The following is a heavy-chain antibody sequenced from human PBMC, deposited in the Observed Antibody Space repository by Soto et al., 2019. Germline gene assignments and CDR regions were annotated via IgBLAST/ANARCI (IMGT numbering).Heavy chain of an antibody. J-gene: IGHJ6*02. CDR3: TRHYDFWSGSNEDYYGMDV. D-gene: IGHD3-3*01. CDR2: IRSKAYGGTT. V-gene: IGHV3-49*04. CDR1: GFTFGDYA. Sequence: PGGSLRLSCTASGFTFGDYAMSWVRQAPGKGLEWVGFIRSKAYGGTTEYAASVKGRFTISRDDSKSIAYLQMNSLKTEDTAVYYCTRHYDFWSGSNEDYYGMDVWGQGTTVTV.